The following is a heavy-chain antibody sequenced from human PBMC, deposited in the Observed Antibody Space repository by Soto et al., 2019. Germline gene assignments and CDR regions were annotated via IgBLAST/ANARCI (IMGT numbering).Heavy chain of an antibody. J-gene: IGHJ4*02. CDR2: ISYDGSNK. CDR1: GFTFSSYG. Sequence: PGGSLRLSCAASGFTFSSYGMHWVRQAPGKGLEWVAVISYDGSNKYYADSVKGRFTIYRDNSKNTLYLQMNSLRAEDTAVYYCAFEVVMGVFDYWGQGTLVTVSS. CDR3: AFEVVMGVFDY. D-gene: IGHD3-22*01. V-gene: IGHV3-30*03.